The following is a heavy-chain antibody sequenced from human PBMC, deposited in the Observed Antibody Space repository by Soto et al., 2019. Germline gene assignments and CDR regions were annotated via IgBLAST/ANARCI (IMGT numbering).Heavy chain of an antibody. CDR2: ISAYNGNT. CDR3: ARDGGYFGDY. J-gene: IGHJ4*02. CDR1: GYTLSSYG. D-gene: IGHD5-12*01. Sequence: QVQLEQSGAEVKKPAASVKVSCKASGYTLSSYGISWVRQAPGQGLEWMGWISAYNGNTNYTPKLKGRVTMTTDTSKSTAYMELRCMRSADTAVYYCARDGGYFGDYWGQGTLVTVSS. V-gene: IGHV1-18*01.